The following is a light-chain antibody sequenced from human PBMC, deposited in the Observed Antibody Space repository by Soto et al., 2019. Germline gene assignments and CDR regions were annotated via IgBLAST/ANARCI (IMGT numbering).Light chain of an antibody. J-gene: IGKJ2*01. V-gene: IGKV3-20*01. Sequence: EIVLTQSPGTLSLSPGERATLSCRASQSVSSTYLAWYQQKPGQAPRLLLYGASSRATGIPDRFSGSGSGTDFTLTISRLEPEDFAVYYCQQYGSSPPYTFGKGTKLEIK. CDR3: QQYGSSPPYT. CDR2: GAS. CDR1: QSVSSTY.